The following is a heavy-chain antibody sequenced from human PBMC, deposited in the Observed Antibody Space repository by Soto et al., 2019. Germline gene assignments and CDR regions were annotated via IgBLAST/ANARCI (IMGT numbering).Heavy chain of an antibody. Sequence: EVQLVESGGGLVQPGRSLRLSCAASGFSFEDYAMHWVRQAPGKGLEWVSGIAWNSDIIGYADYVKGRFTISRDNGKNYMYLQMNSLRPEDTALYYCAKDHYVSAIYGMDVWGQGTTVTVSS. D-gene: IGHD3-10*01. CDR1: GFSFEDYA. CDR3: AKDHYVSAIYGMDV. V-gene: IGHV3-9*01. J-gene: IGHJ6*02. CDR2: IAWNSDII.